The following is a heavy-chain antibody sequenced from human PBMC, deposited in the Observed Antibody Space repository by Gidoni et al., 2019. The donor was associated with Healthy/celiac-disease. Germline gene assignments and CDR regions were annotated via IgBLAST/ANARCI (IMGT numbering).Heavy chain of an antibody. V-gene: IGHV3-23*01. D-gene: IGHD6-6*01. CDR1: RFTFRSYA. Sequence: ELQLLESGGGLVQPGGSLRLSCAAFRFTFRSYAMSWVRQDPGKGLEWVSGISGSCGSTYYADSVKGRFTISRDNSKNTLYLQMNSLRAEDTAVYYCAKEAIAAPRHGMDVWGQGTTVTVSS. CDR3: AKEAIAAPRHGMDV. J-gene: IGHJ6*02. CDR2: ISGSCGST.